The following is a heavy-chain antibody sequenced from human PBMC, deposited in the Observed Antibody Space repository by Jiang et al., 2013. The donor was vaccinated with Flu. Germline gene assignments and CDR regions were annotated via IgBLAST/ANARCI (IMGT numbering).Heavy chain of an antibody. V-gene: IGHV4-39*01. CDR3: ARHKPPELLYGMDV. J-gene: IGHJ6*02. CDR2: IYSSGNT. CDR1: GGSISSSGYY. Sequence: PGLVKPSETLSLTCTVSGGSISSSGYYWGWIRQPPGKGLEWIGSIYSSGNTYYNSSLKGRLTISVDTSKNQFSLRLSSVTAADTAMYYCARHKPPELLYGMDVWGQGTTVTVSS. D-gene: IGHD1-1*01.